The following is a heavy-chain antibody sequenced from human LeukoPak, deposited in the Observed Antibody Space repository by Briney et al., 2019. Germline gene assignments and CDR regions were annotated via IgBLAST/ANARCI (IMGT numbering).Heavy chain of an antibody. CDR1: GYSFTTYW. CDR2: IYPGDSDT. CDR3: ARQQVAYYYYYGMDV. D-gene: IGHD2-15*01. J-gene: IGHJ6*04. V-gene: IGHV5-51*01. Sequence: GASLQISCKGSGYSFTTYWIAWVRQLPGKGLEWMGIIYPGDSDTRYSPSFQGQVTISADKSISTAFLQWSSLKASDTAMYYCARQQVAYYYYYGMDVWGKGTTVTVSS.